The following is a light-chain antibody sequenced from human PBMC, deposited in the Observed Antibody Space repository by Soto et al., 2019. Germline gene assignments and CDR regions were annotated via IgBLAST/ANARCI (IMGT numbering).Light chain of an antibody. CDR2: DAS. J-gene: IGKJ2*01. Sequence: EIVLTQSPATLSLSPGERATLSCRASQSVSSNLAWYQQKPGQAPRLLIYDASKRATDIPTRFSGSGFGTDFTLTITSLEPDDSAVYYCQQRITWPTFGQGTKLEIK. CDR3: QQRITWPT. V-gene: IGKV3-11*01. CDR1: QSVSSN.